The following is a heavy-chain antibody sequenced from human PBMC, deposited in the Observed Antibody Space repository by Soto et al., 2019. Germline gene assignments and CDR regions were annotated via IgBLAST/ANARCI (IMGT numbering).Heavy chain of an antibody. Sequence: GVLRLSCAASGVTFSSYAMSWVRQAPGKGLEWVSAISGSGGSTYYADSVKGRFTISRANSKNTLYLQMNSLRAEDTAVYYCAKGRVAGATRFAYSAQGTLVTVST. V-gene: IGHV3-23*01. CDR3: AKGRVAGATRFAY. D-gene: IGHD1-26*01. CDR1: GVTFSSYA. J-gene: IGHJ4*02. CDR2: ISGSGGST.